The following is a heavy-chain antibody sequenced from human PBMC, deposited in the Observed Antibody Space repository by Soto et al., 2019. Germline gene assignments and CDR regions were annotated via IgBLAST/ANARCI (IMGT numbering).Heavy chain of an antibody. CDR2: IIPIFGTA. CDR1: GGTFSSYA. D-gene: IGHD3-22*01. J-gene: IGHJ3*02. V-gene: IGHV1-69*06. Sequence: SVKVSCKASGGTFSSYAISWVRQAPGQGLEWMGGIIPIFGTANYAQKFQGRVTITADKSTSTAYMELSSLRSEDTAVYYCARYYDSSGYPDAFYIWGQGTMVTVSS. CDR3: ARYYDSSGYPDAFYI.